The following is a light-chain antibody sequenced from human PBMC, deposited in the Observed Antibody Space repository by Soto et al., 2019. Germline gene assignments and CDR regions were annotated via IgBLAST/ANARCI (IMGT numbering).Light chain of an antibody. CDR3: LQYSAYPYA. V-gene: IGKV1-5*01. Sequence: DIQMTQSPSTLSASVGDRVTITCRASQSVTSWLAWYQQKPGKAPKLLIYDAASLEGGVPSRFSGSGSGTEFTLTISGLQPDDFATYYCLQYSAYPYAFGPGTKL. CDR2: DAA. CDR1: QSVTSW. J-gene: IGKJ2*01.